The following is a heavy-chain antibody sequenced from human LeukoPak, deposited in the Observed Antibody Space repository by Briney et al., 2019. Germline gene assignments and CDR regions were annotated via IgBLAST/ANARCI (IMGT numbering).Heavy chain of an antibody. CDR1: GFTFSNYW. CDR2: INQDGSVK. J-gene: IGHJ4*02. V-gene: IGHV3-7*01. D-gene: IGHD3-3*02. Sequence: GGSLRLSCAVSGFTFSNYWVTWARQTPGKGLEFVANINQDGSVKNYVGSVKGRFTISRDNAKNSLYLQMSSLRVDDTAIYYCARDPGFSSFDYWGQGTLVTVSS. CDR3: ARDPGFSSFDY.